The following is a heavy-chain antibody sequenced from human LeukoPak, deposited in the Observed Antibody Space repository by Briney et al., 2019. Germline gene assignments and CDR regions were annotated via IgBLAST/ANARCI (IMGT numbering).Heavy chain of an antibody. Sequence: PGRSLRLSCAASGFTFSSYGMHWVRQAPGKGLEWVAVISYDGSNKYYADFAKGRFTISRDNSKNTLYLQMNSLTTEDTAVYHCAKDLYGSDWYNYFDPWGQGALVTVSS. J-gene: IGHJ5*02. CDR2: ISYDGSNK. D-gene: IGHD6-19*01. CDR1: GFTFSSYG. CDR3: AKDLYGSDWYNYFDP. V-gene: IGHV3-30*18.